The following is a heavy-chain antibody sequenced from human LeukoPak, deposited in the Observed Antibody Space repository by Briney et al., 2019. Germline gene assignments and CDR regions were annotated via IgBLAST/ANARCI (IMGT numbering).Heavy chain of an antibody. J-gene: IGHJ4*02. CDR3: ARHTIAGSDY. Sequence: PPETLSLTCTVSGGSISSYYWSWIRQPPGKGLEWIGYIYYSGSTNYNPSLKSRVTISVDTSKNQFSLKLSSVTAADSAVYYCARHTIAGSDYWGQGTLVTVSS. CDR1: GGSISSYY. V-gene: IGHV4-59*08. CDR2: IYYSGST. D-gene: IGHD1-26*01.